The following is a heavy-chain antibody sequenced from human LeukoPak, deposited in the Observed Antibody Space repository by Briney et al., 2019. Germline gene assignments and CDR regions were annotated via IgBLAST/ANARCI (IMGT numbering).Heavy chain of an antibody. D-gene: IGHD3-10*01. CDR2: IYTSGST. J-gene: IGHJ4*02. Sequence: SETLSLTCTVSGGSISSSSYYWSWIRQPAGKGPEWIGRIYTSGSTNYNPSLKSRVTISVDTSKNQFSLKLSSVTAADPAVYYCAKASNYYGSGSYYYYFDYWGQGTLVTVSS. V-gene: IGHV4-61*02. CDR1: GGSISSSSYY. CDR3: AKASNYYGSGSYYYYFDY.